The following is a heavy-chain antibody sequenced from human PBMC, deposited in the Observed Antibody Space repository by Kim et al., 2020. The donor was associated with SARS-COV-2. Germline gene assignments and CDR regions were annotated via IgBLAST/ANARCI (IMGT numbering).Heavy chain of an antibody. CDR2: IWYDGSNK. V-gene: IGHV3-33*01. CDR1: GFTFTGYG. J-gene: IGHJ4*02. CDR3: ARSDYYDSDGGYYRVIDF. D-gene: IGHD3-22*01. Sequence: GESLKISCAASGFTFTGYGMHWVRQAPGKGLEWVALIWYDGSNKYYGDSVKGRFTISRDNSKNTLYLQMNSLRAEDTAVYFCARSDYYDSDGGYYRVIDFWGQGTLVTVSS.